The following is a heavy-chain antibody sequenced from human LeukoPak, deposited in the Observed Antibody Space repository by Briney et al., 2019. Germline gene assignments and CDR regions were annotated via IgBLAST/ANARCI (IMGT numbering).Heavy chain of an antibody. CDR2: IYNSGGT. D-gene: IGHD5-12*01. CDR1: GGFITSSFY. V-gene: IGHV4-4*08. J-gene: IGHJ4*02. Sequence: PSETLSLTCTVSGGFITSSFYWSWIRQSPGKGLEWIGYIYNSGGTKYNPSLKSRLTISVDTSKNQFSLNLSSVTAADTAVYYCARDMGYSGYYNYFDYWGQGTLVTVSS. CDR3: ARDMGYSGYYNYFDY.